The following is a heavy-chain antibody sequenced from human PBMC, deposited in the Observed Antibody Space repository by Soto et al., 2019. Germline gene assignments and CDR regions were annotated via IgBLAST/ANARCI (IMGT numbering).Heavy chain of an antibody. CDR2: IIPIFDTT. CDR1: GGTFSSYA. CDR3: ARVRKYSSSWSPIGFDY. J-gene: IGHJ4*02. D-gene: IGHD6-13*01. Sequence: SVKVSCKASGGTFSSYAFNWVRQAPGQGLGWMGGIIPIFDTTNYAQKFQGRLTITADESTSTAYMELSSLRPEDTAVYYCARVRKYSSSWSPIGFDYWGQGTLVTVSS. V-gene: IGHV1-69*13.